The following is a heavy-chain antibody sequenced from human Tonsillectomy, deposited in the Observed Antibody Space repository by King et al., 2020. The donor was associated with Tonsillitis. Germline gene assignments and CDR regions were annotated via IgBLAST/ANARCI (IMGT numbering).Heavy chain of an antibody. D-gene: IGHD1-26*01. Sequence: VQLVESGGGLVQPGESLRLSCAASGFIFGDFGMSWVRQAPGKGFEWVSSIINSGAGTYYADSVKGRFTISRDISKNTLHLQMSSLRVDDTAVYYCAKSGSYFDYWGQGALLTVSS. J-gene: IGHJ4*02. CDR3: AKSGSYFDY. CDR1: GFIFGDFG. CDR2: IINSGAGT. V-gene: IGHV3-23*04.